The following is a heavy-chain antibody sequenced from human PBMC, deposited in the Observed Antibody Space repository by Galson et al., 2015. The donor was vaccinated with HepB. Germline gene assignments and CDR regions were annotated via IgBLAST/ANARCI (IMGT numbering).Heavy chain of an antibody. Sequence: SLRLSCAASGLTFSGYTMSWVRQSPGRGLQWVSYISTNGATTYYTDSVKGRFTVARDNARNTVSLQMTSYNPSLKSRVTISVDKSKNQFSLKLSSVTAADTAVYYCARFREGGGWLVYWGQGILVTVSS. CDR1: GLTFSGYT. CDR2: ISTNGATT. CDR3: SVDKSKNQFSLKLSSVTAADTAVYYCARFREGGGWLVY. J-gene: IGHJ4*02. V-gene: IGHV3-11*01. D-gene: IGHD3-10*01.